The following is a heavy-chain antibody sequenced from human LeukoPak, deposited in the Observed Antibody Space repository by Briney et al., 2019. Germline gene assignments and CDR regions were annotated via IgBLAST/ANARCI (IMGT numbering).Heavy chain of an antibody. D-gene: IGHD6-13*01. CDR1: GFTFSSYA. V-gene: IGHV3-30*04. J-gene: IGHJ4*02. CDR2: ISYDGSNK. CDR3: AKDTLSIAAAGYSDY. Sequence: GRSLRLSCAASGFTFSSYAMHWVRQAPGKGLEWVAVISYDGSNKYYADSVKGRFTISRDNSKNTLYLQMNTLRAEDTAVYYCAKDTLSIAAAGYSDYWGQGTLVTVSS.